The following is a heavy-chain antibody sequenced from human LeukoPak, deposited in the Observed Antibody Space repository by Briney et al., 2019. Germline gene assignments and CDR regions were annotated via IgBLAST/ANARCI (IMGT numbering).Heavy chain of an antibody. CDR3: ARGTIRNWSYYYYMDV. V-gene: IGHV4-34*01. CDR1: GGSFSGYY. CDR2: INHSGST. J-gene: IGHJ6*03. Sequence: SETLSLTCAVYGGSFSGYYWSWIRQPPGKGLEWIGEINHSGSTNYNPSLKSRVTISVDTSKNQFSLKLSSVTAADTAVYYCARGTIRNWSYYYYMDVWGKGTTVTISS. D-gene: IGHD1-1*01.